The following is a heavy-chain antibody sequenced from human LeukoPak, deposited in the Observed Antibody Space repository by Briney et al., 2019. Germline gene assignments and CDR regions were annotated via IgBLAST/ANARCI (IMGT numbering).Heavy chain of an antibody. CDR1: GGTFSSYA. CDR2: IIPIFGTA. J-gene: IGHJ3*02. Sequence: EASVKVSCKASGGTFSSYAISWVRQAPGQGLEWMGGIIPIFGTANYAQKFQGRVTITADESTSTAYMELSSLRSEDTAVYYCAREAEPGLPDAFDIRGQGTMVTVSS. CDR3: AREAEPGLPDAFDI. V-gene: IGHV1-69*01. D-gene: IGHD1-14*01.